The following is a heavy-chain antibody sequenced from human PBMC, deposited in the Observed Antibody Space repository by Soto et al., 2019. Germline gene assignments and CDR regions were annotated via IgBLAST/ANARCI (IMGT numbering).Heavy chain of an antibody. CDR2: ISAYNGNT. J-gene: IGHJ5*02. CDR1: GYTFTSYG. CDR3: ARDWDSSGWEPGYNWFDP. D-gene: IGHD6-19*01. Sequence: QVQLVQSGAEVKKPGASVKVSCKASGYTFTSYGISWVRQAPGQGLEWMGWISAYNGNTNYAQKLQGRVTKTTGTSTSTAYMELRGLRSDDTAVYYCARDWDSSGWEPGYNWFDPWGQGTLVTVSS. V-gene: IGHV1-18*01.